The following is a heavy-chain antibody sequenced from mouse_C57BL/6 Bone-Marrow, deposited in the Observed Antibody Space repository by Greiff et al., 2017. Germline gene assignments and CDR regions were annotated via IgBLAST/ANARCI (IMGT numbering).Heavy chain of an antibody. CDR2: IIPNNGGT. CDR3: ATGGSSYDCAMNY. Sequence: EVKLQQSGPELVKPGASVKISCKASGYTFTDYYMNWVKQSHGKSLEWIGDIIPNNGGTSYNQKFKGKATLTVDKSSITAYMELRSLTSEDSAVYYCATGGSSYDCAMNYWGQGTSVTVSS. CDR1: GYTFTDYY. V-gene: IGHV1-26*01. D-gene: IGHD1-1*01. J-gene: IGHJ4*01.